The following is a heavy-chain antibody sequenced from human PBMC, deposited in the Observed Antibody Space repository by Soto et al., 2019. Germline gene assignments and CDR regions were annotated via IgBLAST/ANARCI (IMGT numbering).Heavy chain of an antibody. CDR2: IKKDGSEN. D-gene: IGHD3-3*01. J-gene: IGHJ4*02. CDR3: AKLGSGYYTGLYFDY. CDR1: GFTFGDYW. V-gene: IGHV3-7*03. Sequence: GGSLRLSCAASGFTFGDYWMSWVRQAPGKGLEWVAHIKKDGSENYYVDSVTGRFTVSRDNTKNSLYLQMNSLRAEDTAVYYCAKLGSGYYTGLYFDYWGQGTLVTVST.